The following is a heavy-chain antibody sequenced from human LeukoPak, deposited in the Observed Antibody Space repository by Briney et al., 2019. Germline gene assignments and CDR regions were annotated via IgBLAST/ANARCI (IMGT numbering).Heavy chain of an antibody. CDR1: GASISRQY. Sequence: SETLSLTSTVSGASISRQYWSWIRQPAGKGLEWIGRLYPSGSTFQNPSLKSRVIISVDKSKNQFSLNLSSVTAADTAVYFCARDVTLSTGAFDIWGQGTMVTVSS. CDR2: LYPSGST. CDR3: ARDVTLSTGAFDI. J-gene: IGHJ3*02. D-gene: IGHD4-17*01. V-gene: IGHV4-4*07.